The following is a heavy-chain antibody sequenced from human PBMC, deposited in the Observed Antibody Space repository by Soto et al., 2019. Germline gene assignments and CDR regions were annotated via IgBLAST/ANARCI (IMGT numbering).Heavy chain of an antibody. CDR2: ISGSGSTT. CDR3: ARSSLTYFEF. J-gene: IGHJ4*02. CDR1: GFTFSDYY. Sequence: DLEESGGGLVKPGGSLRLSCTASGFTFSDYYMSWIRQAPGKGLEWLAYISGSGSTTYYTDSVKGRFAISRDNARTSLYLQLNSLRVEDSAVYYCARSSLTYFEFWGQGTLVTVSS. V-gene: IGHV3-11*01.